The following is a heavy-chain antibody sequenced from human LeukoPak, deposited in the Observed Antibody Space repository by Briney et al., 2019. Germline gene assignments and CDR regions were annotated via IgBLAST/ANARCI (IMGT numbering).Heavy chain of an antibody. V-gene: IGHV3-74*01. Sequence: PGGSLRLSCAASGFTFSSYWMHWVRQAPGKGLVWVSRINSDGSSTSYADSVKGRFTISRDNAKNTLYLQMNSLRAEDTALYYCASDIIAAAGADYWGQGTLVTVSP. CDR2: INSDGSST. CDR3: ASDIIAAAGADY. CDR1: GFTFSSYW. J-gene: IGHJ4*02. D-gene: IGHD6-13*01.